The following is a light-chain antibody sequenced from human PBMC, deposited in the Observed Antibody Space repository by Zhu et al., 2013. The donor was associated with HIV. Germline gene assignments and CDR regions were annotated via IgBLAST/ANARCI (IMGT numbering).Light chain of an antibody. V-gene: IGLV3-21*03. CDR3: QVWDSSGDQVV. Sequence: SYELTQPPSVSVAPGKTARITCGGNNIGSKSVHWYQQKPGQAPLMVVYDDADRPSGIPDRFSGSNSGNAATLTISRVEAGDEADYYCQVWDSSGDQVVFGGGTKLTVL. CDR2: DDA. CDR1: NIGSKS. J-gene: IGLJ2*01.